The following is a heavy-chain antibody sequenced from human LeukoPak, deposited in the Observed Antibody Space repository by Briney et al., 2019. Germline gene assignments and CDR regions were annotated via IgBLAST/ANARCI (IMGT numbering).Heavy chain of an antibody. CDR2: IKQDGSEK. CDR1: GFTFTNNW. J-gene: IGHJ3*02. CDR3: ARGKAIDI. Sequence: GSLRLSCAASGFTFTNNWMTWVRQAPGKGLEWVANIKQDGSEKHYVDAVKGRYTISRDNAKNLVYLQMNSLRAEDTAVYYCARGKAIDIWGQGTMVTVSP. V-gene: IGHV3-7*04.